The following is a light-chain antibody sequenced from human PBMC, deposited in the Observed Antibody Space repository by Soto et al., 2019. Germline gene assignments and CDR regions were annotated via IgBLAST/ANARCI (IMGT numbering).Light chain of an antibody. J-gene: IGKJ5*01. CDR2: KAS. CDR3: QQYESLPLT. V-gene: IGKV1-5*03. Sequence: DIQMTQSPSTLSGSVGDRVTITCRASQTISSWLAWYQQKPGKAPKLLIYKASTLKSGVPSRFSGSGSGTEFTLTISSLQPEDFATYYCQQYESLPLTFGQGTRLEI. CDR1: QTISSW.